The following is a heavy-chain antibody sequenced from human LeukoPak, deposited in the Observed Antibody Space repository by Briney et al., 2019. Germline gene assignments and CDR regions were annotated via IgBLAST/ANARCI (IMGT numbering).Heavy chain of an antibody. CDR1: GYTFTSYD. D-gene: IGHD3-10*01. CDR3: AIWFGELTDAFDI. Sequence: ASVKVSCKASGYTFTSYDINWVRQATGQGLEWMGWMNPNSGNTGYAQKFQGRVTMTRNTSISTAYMELSSLRSEDTAVYYCAIWFGELTDAFDIWGQGTMVTVSS. CDR2: MNPNSGNT. J-gene: IGHJ3*02. V-gene: IGHV1-8*01.